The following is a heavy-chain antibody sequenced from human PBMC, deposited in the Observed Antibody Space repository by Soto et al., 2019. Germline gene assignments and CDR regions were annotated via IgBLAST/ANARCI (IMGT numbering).Heavy chain of an antibody. CDR3: ARVHSNAWYELYFAF. J-gene: IGHJ4*02. D-gene: IGHD6-19*01. Sequence: PSETLSLTWTGSGGSISRYYWSWIRQPPGKGLEWIGYIYYSGSTNYNPSLKSRVTISVDTSKNQFSLKLSSVTAADAAVYYCARVHSNAWYELYFAFPGQRTPVTVSS. CDR1: GGSISRYY. CDR2: IYYSGST. V-gene: IGHV4-59*01.